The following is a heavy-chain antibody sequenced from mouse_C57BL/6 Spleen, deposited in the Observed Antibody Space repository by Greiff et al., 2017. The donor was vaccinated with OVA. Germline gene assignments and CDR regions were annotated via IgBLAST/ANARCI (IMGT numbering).Heavy chain of an antibody. J-gene: IGHJ3*01. D-gene: IGHD1-1*01. CDR2: IDPENGDT. CDR1: GFNIKDDY. Sequence: VQLKESGAELVRPGASVKLSCTASGFNIKDDYMHWVKQRPEQGLEWIGWIDPENGDTEYASKFQGKATITADTSSNTAYLQLSSLTSEDTAVYYCTTRDYGREAWFAYWGQGTLVTVSA. CDR3: TTRDYGREAWFAY. V-gene: IGHV14-4*01.